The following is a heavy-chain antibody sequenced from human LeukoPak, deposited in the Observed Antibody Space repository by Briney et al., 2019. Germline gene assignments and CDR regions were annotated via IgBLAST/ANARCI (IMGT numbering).Heavy chain of an antibody. CDR1: GDSITGSHW. CDR3: ATRYSVWPK. D-gene: IGHD5/OR15-5a*01. CDR2: IYHSGIT. V-gene: IGHV4-4*02. Sequence: SETLSLTCAVSGDSITGSHWCWWTWVRQRPGKGLEWIGEIYHSGITNYNPSLKSRLTISLDKSNNQFSLTLTSVTAADTAMYYCATRYSVWPKWGPGTLVTVSS. J-gene: IGHJ4*02.